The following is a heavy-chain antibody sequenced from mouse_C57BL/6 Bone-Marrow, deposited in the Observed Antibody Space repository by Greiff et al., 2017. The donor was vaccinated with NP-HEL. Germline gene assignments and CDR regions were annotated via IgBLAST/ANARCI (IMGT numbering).Heavy chain of an antibody. CDR3: AREVRSGFAY. D-gene: IGHD3-2*02. Sequence: EVQRVESGGGLVKPGGSLKLSCAASGFTFSDYGMHWVRQAPEKGLEWVAYISSGSSTIYYADTVTGRFTISRDNAKNTLFLQMTSLRSEDTAMYYCAREVRSGFAYWGQGTLVTVSA. CDR1: GFTFSDYG. CDR2: ISSGSSTI. J-gene: IGHJ3*01. V-gene: IGHV5-17*01.